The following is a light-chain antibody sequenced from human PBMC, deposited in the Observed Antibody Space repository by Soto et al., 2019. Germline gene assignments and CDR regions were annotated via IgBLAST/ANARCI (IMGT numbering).Light chain of an antibody. CDR2: DVS. Sequence: QSVLTQPRSVSGSPGQSVTISCTGTSSDIGGYKYVSWYQQHPGKAPKLMIYDVSVRPSGVPDRFSGSKSGNTASLTISGLQAEDEADYYCGSITSSSTSVFGTGTQLTVL. J-gene: IGLJ1*01. V-gene: IGLV2-11*01. CDR1: SSDIGGYKY. CDR3: GSITSSSTSV.